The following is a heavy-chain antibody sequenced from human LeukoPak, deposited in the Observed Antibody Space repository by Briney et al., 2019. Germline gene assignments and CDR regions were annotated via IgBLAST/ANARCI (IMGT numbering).Heavy chain of an antibody. V-gene: IGHV3-23*01. Sequence: PGGSLRLSCAASGFTFSSYAMSWVRQAPGKGLEWVSAISGSGGSTYYADSVKGRFTISRDNSKNTLYLQMNSLRAEDTAVYYCAKDRPPYSGYDSVLFDYWGQGTLVTVSS. CDR1: GFTFSSYA. CDR3: AKDRPPYSGYDSVLFDY. J-gene: IGHJ4*02. D-gene: IGHD5-12*01. CDR2: ISGSGGST.